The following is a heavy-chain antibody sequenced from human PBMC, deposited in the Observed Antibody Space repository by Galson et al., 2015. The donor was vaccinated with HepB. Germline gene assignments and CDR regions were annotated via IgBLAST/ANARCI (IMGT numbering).Heavy chain of an antibody. CDR3: AKDAWRYCSSTSCPSFDY. Sequence: SLRLSCAASGFTFSSYGMHWVRQAPGKGLEWVAVISYDGSNKYYADSVKGRFTISRDNSKNTLYLQMNSLRAEDTAVYYCAKDAWRYCSSTSCPSFDYWGQGTLVTVSS. V-gene: IGHV3-30*18. CDR1: GFTFSSYG. CDR2: ISYDGSNK. J-gene: IGHJ4*02. D-gene: IGHD2-2*01.